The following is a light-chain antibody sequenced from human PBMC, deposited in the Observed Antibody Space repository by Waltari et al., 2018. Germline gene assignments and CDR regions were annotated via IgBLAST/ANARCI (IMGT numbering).Light chain of an antibody. CDR3: HQANSFPVT. Sequence: TFRASQPISTWCAWYQQKPGTAPKLLIYAASNLQSGVPSRFSGSGSGTYFTLTIRSLQPEDFATYYCHQANSFPVTFGGGTKVEIK. J-gene: IGKJ4*01. CDR1: QPISTW. V-gene: IGKV1-12*01. CDR2: AAS.